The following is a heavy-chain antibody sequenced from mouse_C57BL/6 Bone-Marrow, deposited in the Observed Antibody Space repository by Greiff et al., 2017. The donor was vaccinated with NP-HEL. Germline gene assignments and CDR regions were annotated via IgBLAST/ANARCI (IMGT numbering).Heavy chain of an antibody. Sequence: EVMLVESGAELVRPGASVKLSCTASGFNIKDDYMHWVKQRPEQGLEWIGWIDPENGDTEYASKFQGKATITADTSSNTAYLQLSSLTSEDTAVYYCTTLDWFAYWGQGTLVTVSA. CDR2: IDPENGDT. J-gene: IGHJ3*01. V-gene: IGHV14-4*01. CDR1: GFNIKDDY. CDR3: TTLDWFAY.